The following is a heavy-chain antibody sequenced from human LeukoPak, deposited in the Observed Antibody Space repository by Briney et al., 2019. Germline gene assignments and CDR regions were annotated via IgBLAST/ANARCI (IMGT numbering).Heavy chain of an antibody. D-gene: IGHD3-22*01. Sequence: GGSLRLSCAASGFTFSSYSMNWVRHAPGKGLEWVSVIDSGGSTYYADSVKGRFTISRDNSKNTLYLQMNSLRAEDTAVYYCGRETYYYDRSGYYIGYWGQGTLVTVSS. CDR3: GRETYYYDRSGYYIGY. CDR1: GFTFSSYS. J-gene: IGHJ4*02. V-gene: IGHV3-66*01. CDR2: IDSGGST.